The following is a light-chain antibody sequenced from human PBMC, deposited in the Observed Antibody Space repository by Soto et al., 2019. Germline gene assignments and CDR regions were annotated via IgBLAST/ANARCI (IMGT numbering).Light chain of an antibody. CDR2: LNSDGSH. V-gene: IGLV4-69*01. CDR1: SGHSSYA. Sequence: QLVLTQSPSASASLGASVKLTCTLSSGHSSYAIAWHQQQPEKGPRYLMKLNSDGSHSKGDGIPDRFSGASSGAERYLTISSLHSEDEADYYCQTCGTGIQVFGGGTKVTFL. CDR3: QTCGTGIQV. J-gene: IGLJ2*01.